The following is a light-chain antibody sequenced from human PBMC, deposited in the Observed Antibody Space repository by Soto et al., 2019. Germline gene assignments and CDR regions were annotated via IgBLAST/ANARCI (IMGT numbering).Light chain of an antibody. CDR2: EGS. CDR3: FSYAGPRAYV. Sequence: QSALTQPASVSGSPGQSITISCTGTSSDVGSFNLVSWYQQHPGKAPKLMIYEGSNRPSGVSNRFSDSKSGNTASLTISGLQAEDESYYYSFSYAGPRAYVFGGGTKLTVL. J-gene: IGLJ2*01. V-gene: IGLV2-23*01. CDR1: SSDVGSFNL.